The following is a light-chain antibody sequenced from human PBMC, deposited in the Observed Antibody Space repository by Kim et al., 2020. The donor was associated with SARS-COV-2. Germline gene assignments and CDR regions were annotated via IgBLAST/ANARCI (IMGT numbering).Light chain of an antibody. V-gene: IGKV3-15*01. CDR2: AAS. CDR1: QRVSYN. Sequence: SSGQRSSRSCRAIQRVSYNLSLYQPKPGQVPRLLIYAASTRATGIPARFSVSGSGTEFTLTNSSLQSEDFAVYYCQQYNHWPPAYTFGQGTKLEI. CDR3: QQYNHWPPAYT. J-gene: IGKJ2*01.